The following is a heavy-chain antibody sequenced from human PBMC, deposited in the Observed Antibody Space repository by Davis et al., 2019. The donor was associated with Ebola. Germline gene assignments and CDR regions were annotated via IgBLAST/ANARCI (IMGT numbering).Heavy chain of an antibody. J-gene: IGHJ4*02. Sequence: PGGSLRLSCAASGFTFRDYYMSWIRQAPGKGLEWISHISSGSTYTNYADSVKGRFTISRDNARNSLYLQMDSLRAEDSAVYYCARDSGVPENPFDYWGQGTLVTVSS. V-gene: IGHV3-11*06. CDR1: GFTFRDYY. D-gene: IGHD3-3*01. CDR2: ISSGSTYT. CDR3: ARDSGVPENPFDY.